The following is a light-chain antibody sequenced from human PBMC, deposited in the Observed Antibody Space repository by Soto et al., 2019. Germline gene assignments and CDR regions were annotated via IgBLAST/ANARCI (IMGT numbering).Light chain of an antibody. CDR3: QQANSFLWT. Sequence: DIPMTQSPSSVSASVGDRVTITCRASQDISRWLAWYQQKPGKAPKLLIYAASSLQSGVPSRFSGSGSGTDFTLTISSLQPEDFATYYCQQANSFLWTFGQGTKVEIK. V-gene: IGKV1-12*01. J-gene: IGKJ1*01. CDR2: AAS. CDR1: QDISRW.